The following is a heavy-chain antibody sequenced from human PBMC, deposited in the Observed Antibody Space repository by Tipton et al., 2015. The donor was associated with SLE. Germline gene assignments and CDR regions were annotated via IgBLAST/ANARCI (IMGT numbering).Heavy chain of an antibody. Sequence: SLRLSCAASGFTVSSNYMSWVRQAPGKGLEWVSAISGSGGSTYYADSVKGRFTISRDNSKNTLYLQMNSLRAEDTAVYYCAKEATMIVVVITGDYWGQGTLVTVSS. CDR1: GFTVSSNY. V-gene: IGHV3-23*01. CDR2: ISGSGGST. CDR3: AKEATMIVVVITGDY. J-gene: IGHJ4*02. D-gene: IGHD3-22*01.